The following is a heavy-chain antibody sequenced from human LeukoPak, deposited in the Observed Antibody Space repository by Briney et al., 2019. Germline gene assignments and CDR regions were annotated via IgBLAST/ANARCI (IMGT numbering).Heavy chain of an antibody. CDR3: AREISSRADYYYYYMDV. Sequence: GASVKVSCKASGYTFTSYDISWVRQAPGQGLEWMGWISAYNGNTNYAQKLQGRVTMTTDTSTSTAYMELRSLRSDDTAVYYCAREISSRADYYYYYMDVWGKGTTVTVSS. CDR2: ISAYNGNT. CDR1: GYTFTSYD. V-gene: IGHV1-18*01. J-gene: IGHJ6*03. D-gene: IGHD6-13*01.